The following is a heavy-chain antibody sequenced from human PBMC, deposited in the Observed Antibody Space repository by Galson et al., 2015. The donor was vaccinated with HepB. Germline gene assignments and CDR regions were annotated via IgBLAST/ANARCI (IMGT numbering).Heavy chain of an antibody. D-gene: IGHD3-22*01. J-gene: IGHJ4*02. CDR3: ARGTPYNFDTSGYFPLYYLDY. Sequence: SLSLSCAASGFTVSSNHMSWVRQAPRKGVDRVSVIYGGGSTYYADSVKGRVSISRDNSKNTLSLQMSSLRAEDTAVYYCARGTPYNFDTSGYFPLYYLDYWGQGTLVTVSS. V-gene: IGHV3-66*02. CDR1: GFTVSSNH. CDR2: IYGGGST.